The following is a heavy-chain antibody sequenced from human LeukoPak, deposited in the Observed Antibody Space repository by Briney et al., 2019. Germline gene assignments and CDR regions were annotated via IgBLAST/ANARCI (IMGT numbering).Heavy chain of an antibody. Sequence: PGGSLRLSCAASGFTFSSYAMHWVRQAPGKGLEWVAVISYDGSNKYYADSVKGRFTISRDNSKNTLYLQMNSLRAEDTAVYHCAKTPSSGWYSFDYWGQGTLVTVSS. CDR2: ISYDGSNK. CDR1: GFTFSSYA. V-gene: IGHV3-30-3*02. CDR3: AKTPSSGWYSFDY. J-gene: IGHJ4*02. D-gene: IGHD6-19*01.